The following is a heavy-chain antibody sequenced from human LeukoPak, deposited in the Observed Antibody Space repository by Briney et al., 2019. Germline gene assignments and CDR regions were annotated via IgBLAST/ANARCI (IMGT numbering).Heavy chain of an antibody. V-gene: IGHV4-59*08. J-gene: IGHJ4*02. Sequence: SETLSLTCTVSGGSISSYYWSWIRQPPGKGLEWIGYIYYSGSTYYNPSLKSRVTISVDTSKNQFSLKLSSVTAADTAVYYCARGWVFGVVIADYWGQGTLVTVSS. CDR3: ARGWVFGVVIADY. CDR2: IYYSGST. CDR1: GGSISSYY. D-gene: IGHD3-3*01.